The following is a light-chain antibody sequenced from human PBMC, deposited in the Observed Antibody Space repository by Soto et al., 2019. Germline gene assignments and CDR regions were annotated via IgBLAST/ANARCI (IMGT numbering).Light chain of an antibody. CDR1: SSNIGAGYD. V-gene: IGLV1-40*01. J-gene: IGLJ3*02. CDR3: QSFDDSLSGSGV. CDR2: GNS. Sequence: QSVLTQPPSVSGAPGQRVTISCTGSSSNIGAGYDVHWYQQFPGTAPKLLIYGNSNRPSGVPDRFSGSKSGTSASLAITGLQAEDEADYYCQSFDDSLSGSGVFGGGTKVTVL.